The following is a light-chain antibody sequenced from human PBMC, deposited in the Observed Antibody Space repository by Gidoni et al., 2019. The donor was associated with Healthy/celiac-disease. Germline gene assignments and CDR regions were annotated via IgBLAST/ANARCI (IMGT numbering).Light chain of an antibody. J-gene: IGKJ3*01. CDR2: DAS. CDR3: QQRSNWPPLFT. V-gene: IGKV3-11*01. CDR1: QSVSSY. Sequence: EILFTQSPATLSLSPGERATLSCRASQSVSSYLAWYQQKPGQAPRLLIYDASNRATGIPARFSGSGSGTDFTLTISSLEPEDFAVYYCQQRSNWPPLFTFGPGTKVDIK.